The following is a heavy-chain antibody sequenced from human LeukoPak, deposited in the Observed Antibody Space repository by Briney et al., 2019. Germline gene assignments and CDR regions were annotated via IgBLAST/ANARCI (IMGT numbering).Heavy chain of an antibody. CDR3: VSGNDPDSTWEHYRLDAFDI. Sequence: PGGSLRLSCAASGYTFSHYSVNWVRQAPGKGLEWVSSISSTSDYIYYADSVKGRFTISRDNTKSSLYLQMNSLRAEDTAVYYCVSGNDPDSTWEHYRLDAFDIWGQGTTVIVSA. V-gene: IGHV3-21*01. D-gene: IGHD1-26*01. CDR1: GYTFSHYS. CDR2: ISSTSDYI. J-gene: IGHJ3*02.